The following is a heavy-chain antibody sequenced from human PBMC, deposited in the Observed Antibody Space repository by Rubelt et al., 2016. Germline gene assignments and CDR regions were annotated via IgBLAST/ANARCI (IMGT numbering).Heavy chain of an antibody. Sequence: QAQLVQSGAEVKKPGSSVKVSCKASGGTFSSYAISWVRQAPGQGLEWMGRIIPILGIANYAQKFQARVTITADKSTSTADMELGSLRSEDTAVYYCARDLPPFRRYNWNFPLDYWGQGTLVTVSS. D-gene: IGHD1-7*01. CDR1: GGTFSSYA. CDR2: IIPILGIA. J-gene: IGHJ4*02. V-gene: IGHV1-69*04. CDR3: ARDLPPFRRYNWNFPLDY.